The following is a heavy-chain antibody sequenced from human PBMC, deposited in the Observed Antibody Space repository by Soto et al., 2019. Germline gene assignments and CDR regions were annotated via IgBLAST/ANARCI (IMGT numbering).Heavy chain of an antibody. CDR3: ARWSYLDY. D-gene: IGHD3-3*01. V-gene: IGHV3-23*01. CDR1: VLSFGRYA. J-gene: IGHJ4*02. Sequence: GSLRLSCAASVLSFGRYALSWVRQAPGKGLEWVSTISGIDGKTFYADSVKGRFPISRDTSQNTLYLQMNSLRADDTAIYYCARWSYLDYWGQGTRVTVSS. CDR2: ISGIDGKT.